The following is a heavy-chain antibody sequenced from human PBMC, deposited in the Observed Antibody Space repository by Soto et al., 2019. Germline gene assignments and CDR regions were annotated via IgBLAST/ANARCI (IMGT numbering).Heavy chain of an antibody. CDR1: GGSISSSSYY. J-gene: IGHJ4*02. Sequence: SETLSLTCTVSGGSISSSSYYWGWIRQPPGKGLEWIGSIYYSGSTYYNPSLKSRVTISVDTSKNQFSLKLSSVTAADTAVYYCARLYSSGWYDYWGQGTLVTVSS. D-gene: IGHD6-19*01. V-gene: IGHV4-39*01. CDR2: IYYSGST. CDR3: ARLYSSGWYDY.